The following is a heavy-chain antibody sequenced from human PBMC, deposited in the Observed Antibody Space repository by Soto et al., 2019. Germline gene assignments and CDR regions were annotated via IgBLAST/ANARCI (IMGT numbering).Heavy chain of an antibody. V-gene: IGHV3-13*01. D-gene: IGHD2-15*01. CDR2: IGTLFDT. CDR1: GFTFSDFD. CDR3: ASGRSKDFHSTPPPTFDP. J-gene: IGHJ5*02. Sequence: EVQLVDSGGDLVQPGGSLRLSCVASGFTFSDFDMYWVRQVTGKGLEWVAGIGTLFDTYYSDSVKGRFSIFRDNAKNCVTLRMNSLKPGDTAVYFCASGRSKDFHSTPPPTFDPWGQGTLVTVSS.